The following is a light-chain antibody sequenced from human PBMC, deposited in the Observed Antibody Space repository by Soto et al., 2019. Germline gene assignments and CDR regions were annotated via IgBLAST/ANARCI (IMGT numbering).Light chain of an antibody. CDR2: GAS. CDR1: QGINHY. CDR3: QHVDSYPLT. J-gene: IGKJ4*01. V-gene: IGKV1-9*01. Sequence: DIQLTQSPSFLSASVGDRVTITCRASQGINHYVAWYQQKPGKAPKCLIYGASALQSGVPSRFSGSGSWAECTLSISSRQPEDFATYYCQHVDSYPLTFGGGTRVEI.